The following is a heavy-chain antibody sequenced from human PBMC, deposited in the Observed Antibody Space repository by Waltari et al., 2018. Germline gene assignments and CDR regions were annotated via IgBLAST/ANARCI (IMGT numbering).Heavy chain of an antibody. D-gene: IGHD2-15*01. CDR3: ARDLNPHCSGGSCYANFDY. V-gene: IGHV1-69*01. CDR2: IIPIFGTA. CDR1: GGTFSSYA. J-gene: IGHJ4*02. Sequence: QVQLVQSGAEVKKPGSSVKVSCKASGGTFSSYAISWVRQAPGHGLELMGGIIPIFGTANYAQKFQGRVTITADESTSTAYMELSSLRSEDTAVYYCARDLNPHCSGGSCYANFDYWGQGTLVTVSS.